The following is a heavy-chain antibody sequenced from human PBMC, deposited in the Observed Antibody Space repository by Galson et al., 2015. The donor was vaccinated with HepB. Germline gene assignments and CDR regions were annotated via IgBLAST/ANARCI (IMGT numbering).Heavy chain of an antibody. CDR2: INPNSGGT. CDR1: GYTFTGYY. Sequence: SVKVSCKASGYTFTGYYMHWVRQAPGQGLEWMGWINPNSGGTNYAQKFQGRVTMTRDTSISTAYMELSRLRSDDTAVYYCARDPRYYYDSSGSGYDYWGQGTLVTVSS. D-gene: IGHD3-22*01. V-gene: IGHV1-2*02. J-gene: IGHJ4*02. CDR3: ARDPRYYYDSSGSGYDY.